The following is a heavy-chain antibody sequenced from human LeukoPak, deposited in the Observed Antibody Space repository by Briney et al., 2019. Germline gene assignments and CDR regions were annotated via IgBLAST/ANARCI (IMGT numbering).Heavy chain of an antibody. V-gene: IGHV3-64*01. CDR2: ISSNGGST. CDR3: ARDCNYYDSSGRGQNWYFDL. Sequence: GGSLRLSCAASGFTFSSYAMHWVRQAPGKGLEYVSVISSNGGSTYYANSVKGRFTISRDNSKNTLYLQMNSLRAEDTAVYYCARDCNYYDSSGRGQNWYFDLWGRGTLVTVSS. CDR1: GFTFSSYA. D-gene: IGHD3-22*01. J-gene: IGHJ2*01.